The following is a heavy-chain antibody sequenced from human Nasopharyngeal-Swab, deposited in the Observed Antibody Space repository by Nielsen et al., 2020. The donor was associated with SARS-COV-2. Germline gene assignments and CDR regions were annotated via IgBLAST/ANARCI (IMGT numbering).Heavy chain of an antibody. V-gene: IGHV3-23*01. J-gene: IGHJ4*02. CDR3: AKLIAPAEPFDF. CDR1: GFTFTNYV. CDR2: IGGRGGGT. D-gene: IGHD6-13*01. Sequence: GESLKISCAASGFTFTNYVMTWVRQAAGKGLEWVSGIGGRGGGTYYADSVRGRFTISRDNSKNTLYLEMDSLGPDDTAVYYCAKLIAPAEPFDFWGQGTLVTVSA.